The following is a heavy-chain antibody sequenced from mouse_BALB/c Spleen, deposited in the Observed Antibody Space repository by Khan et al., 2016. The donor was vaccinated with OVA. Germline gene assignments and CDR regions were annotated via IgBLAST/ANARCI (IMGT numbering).Heavy chain of an antibody. Sequence: EVKLRESGGGLVQPGGSLKLSCAASGFDFSRYWMSWVRQAPGKGLEWIGEINPDSSTINYTPSLKDNFIISRDNAKNTLYLQMSKVRSEDTALYYCARPYRYDGRAWFAYWGQGTLVTVSA. D-gene: IGHD2-14*01. CDR2: INPDSSTI. J-gene: IGHJ3*01. V-gene: IGHV4-1*02. CDR3: ARPYRYDGRAWFAY. CDR1: GFDFSRYW.